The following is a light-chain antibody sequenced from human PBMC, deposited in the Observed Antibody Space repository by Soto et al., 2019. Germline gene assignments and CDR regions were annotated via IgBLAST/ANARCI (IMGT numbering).Light chain of an antibody. CDR3: QQYGSSRT. CDR1: QSVSSY. V-gene: IGKV3-20*01. Sequence: EILLTQSPATLSLSPGERATLSCRASQSVSSYLAWYQQTPGKAPRLLIYDASNRATGIPARLSGSGSGTDFTLTIRRLEPEDFAVYYCQQYGSSRTFGQGTKVDIK. CDR2: DAS. J-gene: IGKJ1*01.